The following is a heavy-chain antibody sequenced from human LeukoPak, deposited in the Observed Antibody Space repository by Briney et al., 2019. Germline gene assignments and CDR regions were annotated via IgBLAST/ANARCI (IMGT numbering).Heavy chain of an antibody. CDR1: GFTFSSYW. CDR3: ARARRGGGVLLWFGGTNGRNYYFDY. CDR2: IKQDGSEK. Sequence: GGSLRLSCAASGFTFSSYWMSWVRQAPGKGLEWVANIKQDGSEKYYVDSVKGRFTISRDNAKNSLYLQMNSLRAEDTAVYYCARARRGGGVLLWFGGTNGRNYYFDYWGQGTLVTVSS. D-gene: IGHD3-10*01. V-gene: IGHV3-7*01. J-gene: IGHJ4*02.